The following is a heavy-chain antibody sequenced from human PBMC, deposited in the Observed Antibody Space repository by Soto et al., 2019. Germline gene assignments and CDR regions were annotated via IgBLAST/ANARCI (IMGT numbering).Heavy chain of an antibody. V-gene: IGHV3-33*01. D-gene: IGHD1-1*01. Sequence: VQLVESGGGVVQPGMSLRLSCAASGFVYNTYAMHWVRLSPGKGLEWVALIWNDGSKKYYVDSVKGRFTISRDNSQNTLSLQLDSLRGEDTAVYFCVRGIPFQYSNNWLHCYFDLLGRGTQVTVAS. CDR1: GFVYNTYA. J-gene: IGHJ2*01. CDR3: VRGIPFQYSNNWLHCYFDL. CDR2: IWNDGSKK.